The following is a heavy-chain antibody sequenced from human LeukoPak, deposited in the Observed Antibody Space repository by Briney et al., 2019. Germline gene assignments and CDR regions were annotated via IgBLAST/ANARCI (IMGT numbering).Heavy chain of an antibody. Sequence: REASVKVSCKASGYTFTSYAMHWVRQAPGQRLEWMGWINAGNGNTKYSQKFQGRVTITRDTSASTAYMELSSLRSEDTAVYYCARIPLVYGSGWYTPVDYWGQGTLVTVSS. CDR2: INAGNGNT. CDR3: ARIPLVYGSGWYTPVDY. V-gene: IGHV1-3*01. CDR1: GYTFTSYA. J-gene: IGHJ4*02. D-gene: IGHD6-19*01.